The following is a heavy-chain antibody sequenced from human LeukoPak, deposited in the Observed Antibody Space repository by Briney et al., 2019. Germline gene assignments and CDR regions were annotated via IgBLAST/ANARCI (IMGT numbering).Heavy chain of an antibody. D-gene: IGHD6-13*01. CDR3: ARGYSSTWYGDFQH. V-gene: IGHV4-61*08. Sequence: SETLSLTCIVSGGSVSSAGYYWSWIRQPPGKGLEWIGYIYYLETTNYNPSLKSRVTLSVDTTRNQFSLRLNSVTAADTAVYYCARGYSSTWYGDFQHWGQGTLVTVSS. CDR1: GGSVSSAGYY. CDR2: IYYLETT. J-gene: IGHJ1*01.